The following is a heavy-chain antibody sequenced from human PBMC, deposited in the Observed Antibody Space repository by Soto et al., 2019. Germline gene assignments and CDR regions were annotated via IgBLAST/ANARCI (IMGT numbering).Heavy chain of an antibody. CDR3: ARENYYDSSGYEAFDI. CDR1: GLGISRFS. V-gene: IGHV3-21*01. J-gene: IGHJ3*02. CDR2: ISSSSSYI. Sequence: PWGSLRHFCTASGLGISRFSVNSVRQATGKGLEWVSSISSSSSYIYYADSVKGRFTISRDNAKNSLYLQMNSLRAEDTAVYYCARENYYDSSGYEAFDIWGQGTMVTVSS. D-gene: IGHD3-22*01.